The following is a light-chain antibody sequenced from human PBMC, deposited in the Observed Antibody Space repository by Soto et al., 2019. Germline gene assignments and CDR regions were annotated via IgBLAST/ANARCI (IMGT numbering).Light chain of an antibody. Sequence: EIVMTQSPATLSVSPGERATLSCRASQSVGSNLAWYQQKPGQAPRLLIYGASTRATGIPARFSGSGSGTEFALTISRLQSEDFAVYYCQQYNNWPPSFGGGTKVEIK. J-gene: IGKJ4*01. V-gene: IGKV3-15*01. CDR2: GAS. CDR1: QSVGSN. CDR3: QQYNNWPPS.